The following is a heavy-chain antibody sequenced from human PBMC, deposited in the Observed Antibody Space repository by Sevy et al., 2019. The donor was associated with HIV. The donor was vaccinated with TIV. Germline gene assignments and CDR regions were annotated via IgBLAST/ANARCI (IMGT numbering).Heavy chain of an antibody. Sequence: GGSLRLSCSASGFTFSSYAMHWVRQAPGKGLEYVSAISSNGDSKYYADSVKGRFTISRDNSKNTLYLQMGSLRAEDTAVYYCVKTSGSGWYAPTPFDYWGQGTLVTVSS. CDR1: GFTFSSYA. CDR2: ISSNGDSK. V-gene: IGHV3-64D*06. CDR3: VKTSGSGWYAPTPFDY. D-gene: IGHD6-19*01. J-gene: IGHJ4*02.